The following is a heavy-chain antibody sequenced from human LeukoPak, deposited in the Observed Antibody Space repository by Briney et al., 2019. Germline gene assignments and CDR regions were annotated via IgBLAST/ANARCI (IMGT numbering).Heavy chain of an antibody. CDR3: ARLRIYDFWSGYYSRWFDP. J-gene: IGHJ5*02. D-gene: IGHD3-3*01. V-gene: IGHV4-39*01. CDR2: IYYSGST. Sequence: PSEILSLTCTVSGGSISSSSYYWGWIRQPPGKGLEWIGSIYYSGSTYYNPSLKSRVTVSVDTSKNQFSLKLSSVTAADTAVYYCARLRIYDFWSGYYSRWFDPWGQGTLVTVSS. CDR1: GGSISSSSYY.